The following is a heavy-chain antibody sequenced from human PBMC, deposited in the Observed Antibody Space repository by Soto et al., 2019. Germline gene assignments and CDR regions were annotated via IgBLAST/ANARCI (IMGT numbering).Heavy chain of an antibody. J-gene: IGHJ3*02. CDR3: ARDTNANAFDI. Sequence: SETLSLTCAVYGASLSGFDWSWVRQPPGKGLEWIGEINQSGSTNYDPSLKSRVTISMXXXXXXFXLXLRXXTAADTAIYYCARDTNANAFDIWARGTMVTVSS. CDR2: INQSGST. D-gene: IGHD1-1*01. CDR1: GASLSGFD. V-gene: IGHV4-34*01.